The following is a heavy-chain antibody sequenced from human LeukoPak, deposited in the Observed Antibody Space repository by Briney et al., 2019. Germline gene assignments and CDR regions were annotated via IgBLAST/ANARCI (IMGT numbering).Heavy chain of an antibody. D-gene: IGHD6-13*01. CDR2: ISSNGGNT. CDR1: GFSFSTYA. J-gene: IGHJ3*02. CDR3: ARDPIAAADDAFDI. V-gene: IGHV3-64*04. Sequence: GGSLRLSCSASGFSFSTYAMHWVRQAPGKGLEYVSGISSNGGNTYYADSVKGRFTISRDNSKNTLYLQMNSLRAEDTAVYYCARDPIAAADDAFDIWGQGTMVTVSS.